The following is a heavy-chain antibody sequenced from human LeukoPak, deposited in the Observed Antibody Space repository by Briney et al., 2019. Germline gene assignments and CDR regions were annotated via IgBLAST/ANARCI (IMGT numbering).Heavy chain of an antibody. CDR2: VWYDGNDK. Sequence: PGRSLRLSCAASGFIFSNYGMHWVRQAPGKGLEWVAIVWYDGNDKYYADSVKGRFTISRDNSKNTLYLQMNSLRAEDTAVYYCAREGHGDRAFDMWGQGTMVTVSS. CDR3: AREGHGDRAFDM. V-gene: IGHV3-33*01. CDR1: GFIFSNYG. D-gene: IGHD5-24*01. J-gene: IGHJ3*02.